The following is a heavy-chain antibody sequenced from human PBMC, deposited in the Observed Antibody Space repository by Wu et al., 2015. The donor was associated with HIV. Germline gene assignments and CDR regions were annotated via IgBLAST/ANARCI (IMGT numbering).Heavy chain of an antibody. CDR3: AKRNFEAREDTKYFDWLGSRILYMDV. CDR1: GYTFASYY. CDR2: INPSGGST. V-gene: IGHV1-46*01. Sequence: QVQLVQSGAEVKKPGASVKVSCKASGYTFASYYMHWVRQAPGQGLEWMGIINPSGGSTSYAQKFQGKSHHDQGTRPRAQVSHGAEQPEILRTHGRVYCAKRNFEAREDTKYFDWLGSRILYMDVWGPKGP. D-gene: IGHD3-9*01. J-gene: IGHJ6*03.